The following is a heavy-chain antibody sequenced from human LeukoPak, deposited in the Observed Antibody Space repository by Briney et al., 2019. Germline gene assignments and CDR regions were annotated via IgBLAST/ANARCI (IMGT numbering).Heavy chain of an antibody. V-gene: IGHV3-23*01. Sequence: GGSLRLSCAVSGITLSNYGMSWVRQAPGKGLEWVAGISGSGGGTYYADSVKGPFTISRDNPKNTLYLQMNSLRAEDTAVYFCAKRGVVIRVILVGFHKEAYYFDSWGQGALVTVSS. CDR2: ISGSGGGT. D-gene: IGHD3-22*01. CDR3: AKRGVVIRVILVGFHKEAYYFDS. J-gene: IGHJ4*02. CDR1: GITLSNYG.